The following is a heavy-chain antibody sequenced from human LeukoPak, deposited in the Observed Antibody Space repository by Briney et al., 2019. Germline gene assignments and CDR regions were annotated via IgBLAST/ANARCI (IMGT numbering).Heavy chain of an antibody. D-gene: IGHD2-2*01. J-gene: IGHJ6*02. CDR1: GYTFTGYY. CDR2: INPNSGGT. CDR3: ARDRVVVVPAAMLYYGMDV. Sequence: ASVKVSCKASGYTFTGYYMHWVRQAPGQGLEWMGWINPNSGGTNYAQKFQGRVTMTRDTSISTAYMELSRLRSDDTAVYYCARDRVVVVPAAMLYYGMDVWGQGTTVTVSS. V-gene: IGHV1-2*02.